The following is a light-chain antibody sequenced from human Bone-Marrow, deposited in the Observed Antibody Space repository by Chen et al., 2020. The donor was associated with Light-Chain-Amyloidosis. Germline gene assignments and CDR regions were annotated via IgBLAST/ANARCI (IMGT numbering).Light chain of an antibody. CDR3: QSADSSGTYEVI. J-gene: IGLJ2*01. Sequence: SYELTQPPSVSVSTGQTARITCSGDDLPTKYAYWYQQKPGQAPVLVIHRDTERPSGISERFSGSNSGTTATLTISGVQAEDEADYHCQSADSSGTYEVIFGGGTKLTVL. CDR1: DLPTKY. CDR2: RDT. V-gene: IGLV3-25*03.